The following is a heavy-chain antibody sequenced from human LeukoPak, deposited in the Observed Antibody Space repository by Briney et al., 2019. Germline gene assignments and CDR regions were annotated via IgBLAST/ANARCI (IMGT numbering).Heavy chain of an antibody. Sequence: ASVKVSCKASGYTFTSYDINWVRQATGQGLEWMGWMNPNSGNTGYAQKFQGRVTMTRNTSISTAYMELSSLRSEDTAVYYCARVRLKTVTTGLGYYYYMDVWGKGTTVTVSS. V-gene: IGHV1-8*01. CDR2: MNPNSGNT. CDR1: GYTFTSYD. J-gene: IGHJ6*03. D-gene: IGHD4-17*01. CDR3: ARVRLKTVTTGLGYYYYMDV.